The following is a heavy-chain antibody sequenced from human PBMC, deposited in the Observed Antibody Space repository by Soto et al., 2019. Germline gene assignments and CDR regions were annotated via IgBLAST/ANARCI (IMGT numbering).Heavy chain of an antibody. D-gene: IGHD3-16*02. CDR1: GFTFSSYA. CDR3: AKGVMITFGGVIVTDYFDY. Sequence: PGGSLRLSCAASGFTFSSYAMSWVRQAPGKGLEWVSAISGSGGSTYYADSVKGRFTISRDNSKNTLYLQMNSLRAEDTAVYYCAKGVMITFGGVIVTDYFDYWGQGTLVTVSS. CDR2: ISGSGGST. V-gene: IGHV3-23*01. J-gene: IGHJ4*02.